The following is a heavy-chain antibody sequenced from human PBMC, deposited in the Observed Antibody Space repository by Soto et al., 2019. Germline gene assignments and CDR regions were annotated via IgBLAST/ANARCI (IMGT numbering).Heavy chain of an antibody. V-gene: IGHV3-23*05. CDR1: GFKFSNYA. Sequence: GGSLRLSCAASGFKFSNYAMSWVRRAPGKGPEWVSFITSSGNGTYYADSVKGRFTISRDNSKNTLYVQMNNLRAEDTAKYYCAKRFFGSGSPPGAFDVWGPGAMVTVSS. J-gene: IGHJ3*01. D-gene: IGHD3-10*01. CDR2: ITSSGNGT. CDR3: AKRFFGSGSPPGAFDV.